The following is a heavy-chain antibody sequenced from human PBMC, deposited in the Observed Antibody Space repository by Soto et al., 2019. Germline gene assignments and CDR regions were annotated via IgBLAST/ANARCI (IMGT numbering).Heavy chain of an antibody. CDR2: IYFDGTT. Sequence: QVQLQESGPGLVKPSQTLSLTCDVSGASVTRAGSYWGWIRQRPGQGLEWIGYIYFDGTTYYNPSLKSRVIISADTSRHQFSLSLRFLTAADTAVYYCATRTTVTTFDYWGQGTLVTVSS. CDR1: GASVTRAGSY. V-gene: IGHV4-31*11. J-gene: IGHJ4*02. D-gene: IGHD4-17*01. CDR3: ATRTTVTTFDY.